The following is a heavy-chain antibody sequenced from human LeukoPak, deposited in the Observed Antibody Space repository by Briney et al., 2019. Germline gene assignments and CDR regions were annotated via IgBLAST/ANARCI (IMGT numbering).Heavy chain of an antibody. J-gene: IGHJ4*02. D-gene: IGHD2-15*01. CDR3: ARGLRGGVY. CDR2: IYHSGST. V-gene: IGHV4-38-2*01. CDR1: GYSISSGYY. Sequence: SETLSPTCAVSGYSISSGYYWGWIRQPPGKGLEWNGSIYHSGSTYYNPSRKSRVTISVDTSKNQFSLKLSSVTAADTAVYYCARGLRGGVYWGQGTLVTVSS.